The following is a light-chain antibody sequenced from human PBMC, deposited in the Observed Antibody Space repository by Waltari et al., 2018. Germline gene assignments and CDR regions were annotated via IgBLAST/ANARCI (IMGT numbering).Light chain of an antibody. V-gene: IGLV1-44*01. Sequence: QSVLTQPPSASGTPGQRVNISCSGSSSNIGSKTVSWYHQLPGTAPKLLIYGDDQRPSGVPDRFSASKSGTSASLSISNLQSEDEADYYCGAWDDSLNGYVFGSGTKVNVL. CDR2: GDD. CDR3: GAWDDSLNGYV. J-gene: IGLJ1*01. CDR1: SSNIGSKT.